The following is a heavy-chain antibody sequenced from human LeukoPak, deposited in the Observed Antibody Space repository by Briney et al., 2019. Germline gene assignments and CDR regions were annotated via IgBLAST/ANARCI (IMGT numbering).Heavy chain of an antibody. CDR1: GGSFSRYY. CDR3: AREEDIVVIPAAPGATYFDY. J-gene: IGHJ4*02. V-gene: IGHV4-34*01. Sequence: SETLSLTCAVSGGSFSRYYWIWIRQPPGRGLEWIGEINHSGSTNYNPSLKSRVTISVDTSKNQFSLKLSSVTAADTAVYYCAREEDIVVIPAAPGATYFDYWGQGTLVTVSS. CDR2: INHSGST. D-gene: IGHD2-2*01.